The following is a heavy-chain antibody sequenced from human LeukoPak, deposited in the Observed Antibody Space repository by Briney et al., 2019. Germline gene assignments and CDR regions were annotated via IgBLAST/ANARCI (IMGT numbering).Heavy chain of an antibody. Sequence: GASVKVSFKASGYTFTGYYMHWVRQAPGQGLEWMGWINPNSGGTNYAQRFQGRVTMTRDTSISTAYMELSRLRSDDTAVYYCARGVSSSWYVDYWGQGTLVTVSS. CDR1: GYTFTGYY. D-gene: IGHD6-13*01. V-gene: IGHV1-2*02. CDR2: INPNSGGT. J-gene: IGHJ4*02. CDR3: ARGVSSSWYVDY.